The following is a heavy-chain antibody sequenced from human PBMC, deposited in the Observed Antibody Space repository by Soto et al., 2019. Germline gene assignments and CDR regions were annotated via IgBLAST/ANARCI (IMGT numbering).Heavy chain of an antibody. V-gene: IGHV3-23*01. CDR2: ISGTGLSK. J-gene: IGHJ4*02. Sequence: PGGSLRLSCEASGFTFETTALSWVRQAPGKGLEWVATISGTGLSKYYADSMKSRYIISRDNSRNTLYLQMNSLRAEATAIYYWASAGSVNEYMWETHFWGQRTRVTLSS. CDR3: ASAGSVNEYMWETHF. CDR1: GFTFETTA. D-gene: IGHD1-26*01.